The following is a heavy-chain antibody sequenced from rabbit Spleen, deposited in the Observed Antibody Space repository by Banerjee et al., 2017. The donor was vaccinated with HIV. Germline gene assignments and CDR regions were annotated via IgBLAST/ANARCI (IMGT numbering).Heavy chain of an antibody. CDR3: ARDTGSSFSSYGMDL. CDR2: ITSGNSGYT. D-gene: IGHD8-1*01. V-gene: IGHV1S40*01. J-gene: IGHJ6*01. CDR1: GFSFGSNYY. Sequence: QSLEESGGDLVKPGASLTLTCTASGFSFGSNYYMCWVRQAPGKGLEWIACITSGNSGYTYYATWATGRFTCSKTSSTTVTLHMTSLTAADTATYFCARDTGSSFSSYGMDLWGPGTLVTVS.